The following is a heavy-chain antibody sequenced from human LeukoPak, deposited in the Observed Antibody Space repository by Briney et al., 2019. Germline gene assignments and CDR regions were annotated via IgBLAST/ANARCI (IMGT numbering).Heavy chain of an antibody. CDR3: AKDGRVYYSTNWFDP. CDR1: GFTFSSYA. J-gene: IGHJ5*02. CDR2: ISGSGGST. D-gene: IGHD1-26*01. V-gene: IGHV3-23*01. Sequence: PGGSLRLSCAASGFTFSSYAMSWVRQAPGKGLEWVSAISGSGGSTYYADSVKGRFTISRDNSKNTLYLQMNSLRAEDTAVYYCAKDGRVYYSTNWFDPWGQGTLVTVSS.